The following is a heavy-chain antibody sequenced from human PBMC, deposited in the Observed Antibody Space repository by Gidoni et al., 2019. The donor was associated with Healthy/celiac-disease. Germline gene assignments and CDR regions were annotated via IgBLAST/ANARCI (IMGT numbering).Heavy chain of an antibody. CDR3: AREWVEQGAMVQGVPFDY. Sequence: QVQLVQSGAEVKKPGSSVKVSCKASGGTFSSYTISWVRQAPGQGLEWMGRIIPILGIANYAQKFQGRVTITADKSTSTAYMELSSLRSEDTAVYYCAREWVEQGAMVQGVPFDYWGQGTLVTVSS. J-gene: IGHJ4*02. CDR1: GGTFSSYT. V-gene: IGHV1-69*08. CDR2: IIPILGIA. D-gene: IGHD3-10*01.